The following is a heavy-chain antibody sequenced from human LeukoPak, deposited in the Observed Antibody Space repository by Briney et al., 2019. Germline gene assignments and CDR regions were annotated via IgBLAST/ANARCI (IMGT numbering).Heavy chain of an antibody. Sequence: PGGSRNPSLAASGSPFGSYWMSWVRQLPGKGLDWVANIKKDGSEKYYVDSVKGRFTISGDNAKNSLYLQMNSLRAEDTAVYYCARDPRYCSSTSCHDAFDIWGQGTMVTVSS. V-gene: IGHV3-7*01. CDR1: GSPFGSYW. CDR3: ARDPRYCSSTSCHDAFDI. CDR2: IKKDGSEK. D-gene: IGHD2-2*01. J-gene: IGHJ3*02.